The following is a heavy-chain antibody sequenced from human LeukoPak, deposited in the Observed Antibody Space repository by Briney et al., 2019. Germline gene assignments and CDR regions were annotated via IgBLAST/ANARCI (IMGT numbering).Heavy chain of an antibody. D-gene: IGHD4-17*01. J-gene: IGHJ4*02. CDR2: INPNSGGT. CDR1: GYAFTGYY. V-gene: IGHV1-2*02. Sequence: ASVKVSCKASGYAFTGYYMHWVRQAPGQGLEWMRWINPNSGGTNCAQKFQGRVTMTRDTSISTAYMELSRLRSDDTAVYYCARVDYGDYPFDYWGQGTLVTVSS. CDR3: ARVDYGDYPFDY.